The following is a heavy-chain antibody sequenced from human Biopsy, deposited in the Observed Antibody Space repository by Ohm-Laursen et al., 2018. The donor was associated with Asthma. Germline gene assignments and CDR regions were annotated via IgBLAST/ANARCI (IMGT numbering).Heavy chain of an antibody. V-gene: IGHV3-30*03. Sequence: SLRLSCAASGFRFPIYGMHWVRQGPGKGPEWVALTSYDGRETGYVDSVKGRFTISRDNFRNTVHLQMSSLRPEDSAVYYCTRDRFYNSVTSESFYYGVDVWGQGTTVTVSS. CDR3: TRDRFYNSVTSESFYYGVDV. D-gene: IGHD2-21*02. CDR1: GFRFPIYG. J-gene: IGHJ6*02. CDR2: TSYDGRET.